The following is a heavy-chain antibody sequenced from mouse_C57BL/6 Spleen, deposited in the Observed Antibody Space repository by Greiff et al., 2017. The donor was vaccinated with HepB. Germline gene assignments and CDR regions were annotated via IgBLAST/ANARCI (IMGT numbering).Heavy chain of an antibody. CDR1: GYTFTSYW. V-gene: IGHV1-64*01. CDR3: AREDSYYYGSRGFAY. J-gene: IGHJ3*01. Sequence: VQLQQPGAELVKPGASVKLSCKASGYTFTSYWMHWVKQRPGQGLEWIGMIHPNSGSTNYNEKFKSKATLTVDKSSSTAYMQLSSLTSEDSAVYYCAREDSYYYGSRGFAYWGQGTLVTVSA. D-gene: IGHD1-1*01. CDR2: IHPNSGST.